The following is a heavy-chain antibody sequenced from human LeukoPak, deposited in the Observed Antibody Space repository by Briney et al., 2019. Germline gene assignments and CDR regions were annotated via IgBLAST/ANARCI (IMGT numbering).Heavy chain of an antibody. Sequence: GGSLRLSCAASGFTFSNYAMHWVRQAPGKGLEYVSAISSNGGSTYYANSVKGTLTISRDNSKNTLYLQMGSLRAEDMAVYYCARDLRLKELAYCGGDCLDYCGQGTLVTVSS. CDR1: GFTFSNYA. CDR3: ARDLRLKELAYCGGDCLDY. J-gene: IGHJ4*02. CDR2: ISSNGGST. D-gene: IGHD2-21*02. V-gene: IGHV3-64*01.